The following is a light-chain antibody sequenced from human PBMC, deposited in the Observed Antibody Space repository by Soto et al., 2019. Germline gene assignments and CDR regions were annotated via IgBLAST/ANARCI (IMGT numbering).Light chain of an antibody. CDR2: EVS. J-gene: IGLJ1*01. Sequence: QCALTQPASVSGSPGQSITISCTGTSSDVGGYNYVSWYQLHPGKAPKLIIYEVSHRPSGASNHFSGYKSGNTASLTISGLQAADEADYSCSSYTSTSTPCVFGTGTKVTAL. CDR3: SSYTSTSTPCV. CDR1: SSDVGGYNY. V-gene: IGLV2-14*01.